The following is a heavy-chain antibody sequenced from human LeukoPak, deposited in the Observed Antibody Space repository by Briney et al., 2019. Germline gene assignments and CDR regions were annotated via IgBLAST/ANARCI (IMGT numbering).Heavy chain of an antibody. CDR1: GASISSGIYY. D-gene: IGHD3-16*02. CDR3: ARSRGTIYRADEYDI. J-gene: IGHJ3*02. CDR2: IYSSGFT. Sequence: PSQTLSLTCTVSGASISSGIYYWTWIRHHPGQGLEWVGYIYSSGFTHYNPSLRSRVTMSIDTNNNQLSLRMTSVPVADTPPYYCARSRGTIYRADEYDIWGQGTMVTVSS. V-gene: IGHV4-31*03.